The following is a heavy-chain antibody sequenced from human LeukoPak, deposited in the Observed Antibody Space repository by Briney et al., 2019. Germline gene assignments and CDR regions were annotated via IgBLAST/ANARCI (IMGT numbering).Heavy chain of an antibody. Sequence: GGSLRLSCAASGFTFSNAWMSWVRQAPGKGLEWVGRIKSKTDGGTTDYAAPVKGRFTISRDDSKNTLYLQMNSLRAEDTAVYYCASSSSSWWGLGTSNDYWGQGTLVTVSS. CDR3: ASSSSSWWGLGTSNDY. D-gene: IGHD6-13*01. J-gene: IGHJ4*02. CDR2: IKSKTDGGTT. CDR1: GFTFSNAW. V-gene: IGHV3-15*01.